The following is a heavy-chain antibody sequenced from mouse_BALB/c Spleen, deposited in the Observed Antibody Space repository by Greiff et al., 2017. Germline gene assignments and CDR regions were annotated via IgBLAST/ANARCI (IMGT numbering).Heavy chain of an antibody. CDR2: ISSGGST. Sequence: EVQVVESGGGLVKPGGSLKLSCAASGFTFSSYAMSWVRQTPEKRLEWVASISSGGSTYYPDSVKGRFTISRDNARNILYLQMSSLRSEDTAMYYCARDGYYFDYWGQGTTLTVSS. J-gene: IGHJ2*01. CDR3: ARDGYYFDY. V-gene: IGHV5-6-5*01. CDR1: GFTFSSYA. D-gene: IGHD1-2*01.